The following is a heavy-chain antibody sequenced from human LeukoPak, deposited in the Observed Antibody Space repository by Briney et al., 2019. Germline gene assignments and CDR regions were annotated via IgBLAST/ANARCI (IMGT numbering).Heavy chain of an antibody. D-gene: IGHD6-13*01. Sequence: GGSLRLSCAASGFTFDDYGMSWVRQAPGKGLEWVSAISGSGGSTYYADSVKGRFTISRDNSKNTLYLQMNSLRAEDTAVYYCAKVVGSSWHFDYWGQGTLVTASS. CDR1: GFTFDDYG. CDR3: AKVVGSSWHFDY. J-gene: IGHJ4*02. CDR2: ISGSGGST. V-gene: IGHV3-23*01.